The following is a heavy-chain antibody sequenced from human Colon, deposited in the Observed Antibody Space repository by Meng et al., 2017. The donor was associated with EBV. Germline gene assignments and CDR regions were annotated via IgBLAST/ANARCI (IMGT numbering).Heavy chain of an antibody. CDR1: VYTFINYA. V-gene: IGHV7-4-1*02. Sequence: VQLVQLWSELKKPVASVKVSCKASVYTFINYAINWVRQAPGQGLEWMGWINTHTGNPTYGQGFTGRFVLSSDTSVSTANLQISSLKAEDTAVYYCARGGPYPDSSGFHWYFDLWGRGTLVTVSS. D-gene: IGHD3-22*01. CDR2: INTHTGNP. J-gene: IGHJ2*01. CDR3: ARGGPYPDSSGFHWYFDL.